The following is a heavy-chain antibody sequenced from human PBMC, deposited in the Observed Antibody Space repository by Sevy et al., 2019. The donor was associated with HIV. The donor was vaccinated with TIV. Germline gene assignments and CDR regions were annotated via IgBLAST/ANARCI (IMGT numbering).Heavy chain of an antibody. D-gene: IGHD3-10*01. CDR2: IYSGGST. CDR1: GFTVSSNY. CDR3: ARGSGGSGGDYYYGMDV. J-gene: IGHJ6*02. Sequence: GGSLRLSCAASGFTVSSNYMSWVRQAPGKGLEWVSVIYSGGSTYYADSVKGRFTISRDNSKNTLYLQMNSLRAEDTAVYYCARGSGGSGGDYYYGMDVWGQGTTVTVSS. V-gene: IGHV3-53*01.